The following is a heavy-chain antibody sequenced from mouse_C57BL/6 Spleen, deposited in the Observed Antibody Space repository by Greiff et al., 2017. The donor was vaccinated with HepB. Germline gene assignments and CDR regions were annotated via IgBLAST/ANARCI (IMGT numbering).Heavy chain of an antibody. Sequence: VQLVESGAELAKPGASVKLSCKASGYTFTSYWMHWVKQRPGQGLEWIGYINPSSGYTKYNQKFKDKATLTADKSSSTAYMQLSSLTYEDSAVYYCARDDYGSSYGWYFDVWGTGTTVTVSS. D-gene: IGHD1-1*01. CDR2: INPSSGYT. J-gene: IGHJ1*03. V-gene: IGHV1-7*01. CDR1: GYTFTSYW. CDR3: ARDDYGSSYGWYFDV.